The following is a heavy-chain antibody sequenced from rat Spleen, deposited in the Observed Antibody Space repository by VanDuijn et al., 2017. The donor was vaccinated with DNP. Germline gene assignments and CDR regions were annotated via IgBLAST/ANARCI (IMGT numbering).Heavy chain of an antibody. CDR2: ISTGGGNT. V-gene: IGHV5-25*01. CDR1: GFTFSNYY. Sequence: EVQLVESGGGLVQPGRSMKLSCAASGFTFSNYYMAWVRQAPTKGLEWVASISTGGGNTYYRDSVKGRFSVFRDNVKSSLYLKMDSLRSEDTATYYCARHTGLYYAMDAWGQGTSVTVSS. D-gene: IGHD4-1*01. CDR3: ARHTGLYYAMDA. J-gene: IGHJ4*01.